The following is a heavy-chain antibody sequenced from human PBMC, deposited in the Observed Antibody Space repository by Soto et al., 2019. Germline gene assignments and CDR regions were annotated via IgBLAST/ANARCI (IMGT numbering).Heavy chain of an antibody. J-gene: IGHJ4*02. Sequence: PGGSLRLSCAASGFTFSNYYMNWIRQAPGKGLEWVSYISSSGSIIYYADSVKGRFTISRDNAKNSLYLQLNSLRAEDTAVYYCARDLGYYASDGYFDYWGQGTVVTVSS. CDR3: ARDLGYYASDGYFDY. CDR1: GFTFSNYY. V-gene: IGHV3-11*01. D-gene: IGHD3-22*01. CDR2: ISSSGSII.